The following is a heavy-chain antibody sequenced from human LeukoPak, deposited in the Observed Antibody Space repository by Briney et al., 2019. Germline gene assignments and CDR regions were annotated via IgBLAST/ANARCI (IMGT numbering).Heavy chain of an antibody. V-gene: IGHV4-61*02. D-gene: IGHD6-19*01. CDR3: AAEFDNEQWLDWDY. Sequence: SETLSLTCTVSGGSFSSGSYYWSWIRQPAGKGLEWIGRIYTSGSTNYNPSLKSRVTISVDMSENQFSLKLNSVTAADTAVYYCAAEFDNEQWLDWDYWGRGTLVTVSS. CDR2: IYTSGST. J-gene: IGHJ4*02. CDR1: GGSFSSGSYY.